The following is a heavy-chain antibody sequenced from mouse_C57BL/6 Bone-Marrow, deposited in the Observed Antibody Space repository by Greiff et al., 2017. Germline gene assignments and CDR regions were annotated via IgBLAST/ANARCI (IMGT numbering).Heavy chain of an antibody. CDR3: ARNYYGSSYVYFDV. Sequence: QVQLQQSGAELVKPGASVKMSCKASGYTFTSYWITWVKQRPGQGLEWIGDIYPGSGSTNYNEQFKSKATLTVDTSSSTAYMQLSSLTSEDSAVYYFARNYYGSSYVYFDVWGTGTTVTVSS. CDR2: IYPGSGST. J-gene: IGHJ1*03. D-gene: IGHD1-1*01. V-gene: IGHV1-55*01. CDR1: GYTFTSYW.